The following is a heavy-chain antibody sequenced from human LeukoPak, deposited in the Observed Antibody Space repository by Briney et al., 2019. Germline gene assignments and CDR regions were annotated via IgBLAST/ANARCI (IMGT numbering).Heavy chain of an antibody. Sequence: SETLSLTCTVSGGSISSGSYYWSWIRQPPGKGLEWIGYIYYSGSTDYSPSLKSRVTISVDTSKNQFSLKLSSVTAADTAVYYCARGFGDSSGSYDAFDIWGQGTLVTVSS. V-gene: IGHV4-61*01. J-gene: IGHJ3*02. D-gene: IGHD3-22*01. CDR3: ARGFGDSSGSYDAFDI. CDR2: IYYSGST. CDR1: GGSISSGSYY.